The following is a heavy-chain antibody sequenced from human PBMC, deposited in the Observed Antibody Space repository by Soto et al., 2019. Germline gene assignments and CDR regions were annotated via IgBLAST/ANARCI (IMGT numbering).Heavy chain of an antibody. J-gene: IGHJ5*02. V-gene: IGHV4-39*01. CDR3: ARQRQKRVVVVAASRIGWFDP. CDR2: IYYSGST. D-gene: IGHD2-15*01. CDR1: GGSISSSSYY. Sequence: TLSLTCTGSGGSISSSSYYWGWIRQPPGKGLEWNGSIYYSGSTYYNPSLKSRVTKSVDTSKNQFSLKLSSVTAADSAVYYCARQRQKRVVVVAASRIGWFDPWGQGTLVTVSS.